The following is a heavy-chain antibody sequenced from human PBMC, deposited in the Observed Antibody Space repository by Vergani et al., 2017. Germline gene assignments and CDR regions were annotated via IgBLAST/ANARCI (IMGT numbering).Heavy chain of an antibody. CDR2: INHSGST. Sequence: QVQLQQWGAGLLKPSETLSLTCAVYCGSFSGYYWSWIRQPPGKGLEWIGEINHSGSTNYNPSLKSRVTISVDTSKNQFSLKLSSVTAADTAVYYCARGWRRTISVRGNNWFDPWGQGTLVTVSS. CDR1: CGSFSGYY. CDR3: ARGWRRTISVRGNNWFDP. J-gene: IGHJ5*02. V-gene: IGHV4-34*01. D-gene: IGHD3-10*02.